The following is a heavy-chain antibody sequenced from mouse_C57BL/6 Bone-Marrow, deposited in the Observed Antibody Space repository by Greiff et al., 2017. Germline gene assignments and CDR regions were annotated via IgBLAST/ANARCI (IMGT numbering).Heavy chain of an antibody. CDR2: IWGVGST. D-gene: IGHD4-1*01. CDR1: GFSLTSYG. CDR3: ADLGRSDAMDY. J-gene: IGHJ4*01. V-gene: IGHV2-6*01. Sequence: QVQLQQSGPGLVAPSQSLSITCTVSGFSLTSYGVDWVRQSPGKGLEWLGVIWGVGSTNYNSALKTRLSISNDTSKGQVFLKMNSLQTADTSLYYCADLGRSDAMDYWGQGTSVTVSS.